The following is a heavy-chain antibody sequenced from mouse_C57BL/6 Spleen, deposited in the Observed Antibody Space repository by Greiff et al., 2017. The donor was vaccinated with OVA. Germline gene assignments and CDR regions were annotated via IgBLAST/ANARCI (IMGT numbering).Heavy chain of an antibody. J-gene: IGHJ3*01. CDR1: GFTFSSYA. D-gene: IGHD3-2*02. V-gene: IGHV5-9-1*02. CDR2: ISSGGDYI. Sequence: EVKLVESGEGLVKPGGSLKLSCAASGFTFSSYAMPWVRQTPEKRLEWVAYISSGGDYIYYADTVKGRFTISRDNARNTLYLQMSSLKSEDTAMYYCTREGGTAQGRRFAYWGQGTLVTVSA. CDR3: TREGGTAQGRRFAY.